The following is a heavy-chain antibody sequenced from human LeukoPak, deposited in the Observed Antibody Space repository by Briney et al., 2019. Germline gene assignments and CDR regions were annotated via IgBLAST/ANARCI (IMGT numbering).Heavy chain of an antibody. CDR1: GFTFSNYG. J-gene: IGHJ4*02. D-gene: IGHD5-12*01. Sequence: GGSLRLSCAASGFTFSNYGMHWVRQAPGKGLEWVAVIWYDGSNSFYVDSVKGRFTISRDNSKNTLYLQMDSLRAEDTAVYYCAKDSGPPRYGGYPSSDYWGQGTLVTVSS. CDR2: IWYDGSNS. V-gene: IGHV3-33*06. CDR3: AKDSGPPRYGGYPSSDY.